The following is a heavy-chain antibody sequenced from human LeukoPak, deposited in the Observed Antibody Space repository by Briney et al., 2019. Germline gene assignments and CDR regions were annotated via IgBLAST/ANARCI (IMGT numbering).Heavy chain of an antibody. CDR2: INHSGST. CDR1: GGSFSGYY. CDR3: ARGADYVWGSYRYSLDY. Sequence: PSETLSLTCAVYGGSFSGYYWSWIRQPPGKGLEWIGEINHSGSTNYNPSLKSRVTISVDTSKNQFSLKLSSVTAAGTAVYYCARGADYVWGSYRYSLDYWGQGTLVTVSS. V-gene: IGHV4-34*01. J-gene: IGHJ4*02. D-gene: IGHD3-16*02.